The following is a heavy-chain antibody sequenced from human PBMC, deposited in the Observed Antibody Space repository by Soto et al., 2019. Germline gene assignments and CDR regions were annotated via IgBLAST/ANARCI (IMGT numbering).Heavy chain of an antibody. CDR2: INPNSGGT. J-gene: IGHJ5*02. Sequence: QVQLVQSGAEVKKPGSSVKVSCKASGYTFTGYYMHWVRQAPGQGLEWMGGINPNSGGTNYAQKLQGRVTMPRDTSISTAYMELSRLRSDDTAVYYCARGSGYSNNWFDPWGQGTLVTVSS. V-gene: IGHV1-2*02. D-gene: IGHD3-3*01. CDR3: ARGSGYSNNWFDP. CDR1: GYTFTGYY.